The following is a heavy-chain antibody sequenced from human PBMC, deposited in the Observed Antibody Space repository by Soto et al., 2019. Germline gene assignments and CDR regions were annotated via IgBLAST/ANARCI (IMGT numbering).Heavy chain of an antibody. CDR3: ARDIDYSFDL. V-gene: IGHV3-48*02. Sequence: GGSLRLSCGASGITISSNNMNWVRQAPGQGLEWISHIGVSSNIYYADSVKGRFSISRDSAKNSLYLQMNSLADEDTAVYYCARDIDYSFDLWGQGTLVTVSS. J-gene: IGHJ4*02. CDR2: IGVSSNI. CDR1: GITISSNN. D-gene: IGHD4-4*01.